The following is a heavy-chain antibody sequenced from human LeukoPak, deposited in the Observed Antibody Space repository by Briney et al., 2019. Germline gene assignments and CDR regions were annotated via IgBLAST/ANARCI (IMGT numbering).Heavy chain of an antibody. D-gene: IGHD2-21*01. Sequence: ASVKVSCKASGYTFTGYYIHWVRQAPGQGLEWMGWINPKNGGTNYAQKFQGRVTMTRDTSINTAYMELSGLRSDDTAVYYCANLGEMNDYWGQGTLVTVSS. V-gene: IGHV1-2*02. J-gene: IGHJ4*02. CDR2: INPKNGGT. CDR3: ANLGEMNDY. CDR1: GYTFTGYY.